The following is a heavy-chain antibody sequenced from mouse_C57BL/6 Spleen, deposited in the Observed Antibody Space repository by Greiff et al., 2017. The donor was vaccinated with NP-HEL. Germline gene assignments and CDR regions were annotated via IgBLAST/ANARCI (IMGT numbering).Heavy chain of an antibody. D-gene: IGHD2-4*01. CDR2: ISYDGSN. J-gene: IGHJ1*03. CDR3: AREGGYYDYDVGYFDV. CDR1: GYSITSGYY. Sequence: EVQRVESGPGLVKPSQSLSLTCSVTGYSITSGYYWNWIRQFPGNKLEWMGYISYDGSNNYNPSLKNRISITRDTSKNQFFLKLNSVTTEDTATYYCAREGGYYDYDVGYFDVWGTGTTVTVSS. V-gene: IGHV3-6*01.